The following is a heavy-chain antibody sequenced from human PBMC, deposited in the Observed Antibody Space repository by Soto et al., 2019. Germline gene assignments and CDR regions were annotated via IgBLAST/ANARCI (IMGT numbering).Heavy chain of an antibody. V-gene: IGHV1-2*02. J-gene: IGHJ6*02. D-gene: IGHD2-2*02. CDR2: INPNSGGT. CDR3: ARSLTEGYCTITGSYTRPLYGMDV. CDR1: GYTFSGYY. Sequence: RASVKVSCKASGYTFSGYYIHWLRQAPGQGLEWMGWINPNSGGTNYAQKFQGRVTVTRDTPTSTAYMELSRLTSDDTAVYYCARSLTEGYCTITGSYTRPLYGMDVWGQGTTVTVSS.